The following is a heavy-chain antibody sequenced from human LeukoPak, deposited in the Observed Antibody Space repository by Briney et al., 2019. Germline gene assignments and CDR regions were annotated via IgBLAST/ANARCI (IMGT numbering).Heavy chain of an antibody. Sequence: SETLSLTCAVSGGSISSGGYSWSWIRQPPGKGLEWIGYIYHSGSTYYNPSLKSRVSISVDRSKNQFSLKLSSVTAADTAVYYCARDEGSGSYIPFFWGQGTLVTVSS. CDR1: GGSISSGGYS. CDR2: IYHSGST. D-gene: IGHD3-10*01. J-gene: IGHJ4*02. CDR3: ARDEGSGSYIPFF. V-gene: IGHV4-30-2*01.